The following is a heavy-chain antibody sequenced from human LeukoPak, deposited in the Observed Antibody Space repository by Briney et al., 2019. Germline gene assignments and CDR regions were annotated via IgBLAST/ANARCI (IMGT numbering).Heavy chain of an antibody. CDR1: GFTFNTYA. Sequence: GGSLRLSCAASGFTFNTYAMSWVRQAPGKGLEWVSAISGSGGSTYYADSVKGRFTISRDNSKNTLYLQMNSLGDEDTAVYYCAKRIPDSSSPWGQGTLVTVSS. CDR3: AKRIPDSSSP. V-gene: IGHV3-23*01. CDR2: ISGSGGST. D-gene: IGHD6-13*01. J-gene: IGHJ5*02.